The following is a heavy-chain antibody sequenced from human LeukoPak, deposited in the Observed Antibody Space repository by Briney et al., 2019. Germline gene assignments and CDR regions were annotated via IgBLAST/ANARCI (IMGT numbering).Heavy chain of an antibody. D-gene: IGHD3-10*01. V-gene: IGHV3-30*04. CDR3: ARQESRNYYIEGLDY. CDR2: ISYDGSNK. J-gene: IGHJ4*02. CDR1: GFTFSSYA. Sequence: GGSLRLSCAASGFTFSSYAMHWVRQAPGKGLEWVAVISYDGSNKYYADSVKGRFTISRDNSKNTLYLQMNSLRADDTAVYSCARQESRNYYIEGLDYWGQGTLVTASS.